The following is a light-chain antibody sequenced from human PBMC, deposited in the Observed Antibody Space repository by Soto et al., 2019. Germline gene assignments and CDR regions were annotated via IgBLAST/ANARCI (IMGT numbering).Light chain of an antibody. V-gene: IGKV3-11*01. Sequence: EIVLTQSPATLSLSPGERATLSCRASQSVSSYLAWYQQKPGQAPRLLISDATNRSTGIPARFSGSGSGTDFTLTISSLEPEDFAVYYCQQRSKLPNTFGQGTKLEIK. J-gene: IGKJ2*01. CDR1: QSVSSY. CDR2: DAT. CDR3: QQRSKLPNT.